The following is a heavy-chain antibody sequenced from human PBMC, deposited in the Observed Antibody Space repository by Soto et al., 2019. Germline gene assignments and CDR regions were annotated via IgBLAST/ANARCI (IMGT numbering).Heavy chain of an antibody. Sequence: KPSETLSLTCTVSGGSISSSSYYWGWIRQPPGKGLEWIGSIYYSGSTYYNPSLKSRVTISVDPSKNQFSLKLSSVTAADTAVYYCARHAVDTAFHYYYYGMDVWGQGTTVTVSS. V-gene: IGHV4-39*01. D-gene: IGHD5-18*01. CDR1: GGSISSSSYY. J-gene: IGHJ6*02. CDR2: IYYSGST. CDR3: ARHAVDTAFHYYYYGMDV.